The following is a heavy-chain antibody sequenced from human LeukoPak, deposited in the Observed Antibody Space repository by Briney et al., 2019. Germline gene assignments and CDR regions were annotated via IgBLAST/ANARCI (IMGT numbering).Heavy chain of an antibody. V-gene: IGHV3-30-3*01. CDR1: GFIFSSYV. CDR2: ISYDGSHK. Sequence: GGSLRLSCAGSGFIFSSYVMHWVRQAPGKGLEWVAVISYDGSHKYYADSVKGRFTISRDNSKNTLYLQMTSLRDEDTAVYYCARDRGGPWGQGTLVTVSS. J-gene: IGHJ5*02. CDR3: ARDRGGP. D-gene: IGHD3-3*01.